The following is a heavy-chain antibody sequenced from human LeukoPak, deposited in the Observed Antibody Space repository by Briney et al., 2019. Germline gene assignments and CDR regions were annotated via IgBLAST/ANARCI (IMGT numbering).Heavy chain of an antibody. Sequence: PGGSLRLSCAASGFTFRSHSMNWVRQAPGKGLEWLSYISSSDNTIYYADSVKGRFTISRDNATDSLYLQMHSLRAEDTAMYYCVRDGNNIWFHYWGQGTLVTVSS. CDR1: GFTFRSHS. J-gene: IGHJ5*01. V-gene: IGHV3-48*01. CDR3: VRDGNNIWFHY. CDR2: ISSSDNTI.